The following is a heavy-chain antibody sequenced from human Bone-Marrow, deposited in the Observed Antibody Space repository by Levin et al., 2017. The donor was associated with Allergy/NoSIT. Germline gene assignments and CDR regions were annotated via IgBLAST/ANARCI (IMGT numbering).Heavy chain of an antibody. CDR3: AKDGEWELLQGLLNY. V-gene: IGHV3-9*01. J-gene: IGHJ4*02. CDR2: ISWNSDTM. D-gene: IGHD1-26*01. Sequence: SLKISCTVSGFRFDDYAMHWVRQAPGKGLEWVSGISWNSDTMAYADSVKGRFTISRDNAKNSLYLQMNSLRLEDTALYYCAKDGEWELLQGLLNYWGQGTLVTVSS. CDR1: GFRFDDYA.